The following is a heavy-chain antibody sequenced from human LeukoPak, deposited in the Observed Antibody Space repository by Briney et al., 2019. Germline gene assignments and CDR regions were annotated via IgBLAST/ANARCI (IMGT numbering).Heavy chain of an antibody. J-gene: IGHJ4*02. CDR2: IYHNGTP. CDR3: ARVSRESSIVGAHLAYYFDY. Sequence: SETLSLTCAVPVGSINSGNWWSWVRQSPGKGLEWIGEIYHNGTPNYNPSLKSRVTISADTFKNQFSLKLSSVTAADTAVYYCARVSRESSIVGAHLAYYFDYWGQGTLVTVSS. CDR1: VGSINSGNW. D-gene: IGHD1-26*01. V-gene: IGHV4-4*02.